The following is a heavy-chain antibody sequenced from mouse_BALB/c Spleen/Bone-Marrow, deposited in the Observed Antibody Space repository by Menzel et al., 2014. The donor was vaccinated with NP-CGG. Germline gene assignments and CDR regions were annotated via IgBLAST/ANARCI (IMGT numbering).Heavy chain of an antibody. V-gene: IGHV1-15*01. CDR1: GYTFTDYE. J-gene: IGHJ2*01. CDR2: IDPETGGN. D-gene: IGHD4-1*01. Sequence: QVQLQQSGAELVRPGASVTLPCKASGYTFTDYEIHWVKQTPVHGLERIGAIDPETGGNAYNQKFKGKATLTADKSSSTAYMELRSLTSEDSAVYYGTRNWDDYFDYWGQGTTLTVSS. CDR3: TRNWDDYFDY.